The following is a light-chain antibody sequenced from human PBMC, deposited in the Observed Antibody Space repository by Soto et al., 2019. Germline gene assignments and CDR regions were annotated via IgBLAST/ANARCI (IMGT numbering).Light chain of an antibody. J-gene: IGKJ1*01. CDR3: QQYNTYQWT. V-gene: IGKV1-5*03. Sequence: DIQMTQSPSTLSVSVGDRVTITCRTSQSINVWVAWYQQIPGRAPKLLIYKASSLQTGVPPRFSGSGSGTEFTLTITSLQSEDFATYYCQQYNTYQWTFGQGTKVVIK. CDR1: QSINVW. CDR2: KAS.